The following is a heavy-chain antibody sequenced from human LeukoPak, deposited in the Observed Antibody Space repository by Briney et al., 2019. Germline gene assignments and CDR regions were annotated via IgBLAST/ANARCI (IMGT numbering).Heavy chain of an antibody. D-gene: IGHD3-10*01. CDR1: GGSISSYY. CDR2: IYYSGST. V-gene: IGHV4-59*01. Sequence: SETPSLTCTVSGGSISSYYWSWIRQPPGKGLEWIGYIYYSGSTNYNPSLKSRVTISVDTSKNQFSLKLSSVTAADTAVYYCASLTYYGSGGGYWGQGTLVTVSS. J-gene: IGHJ4*02. CDR3: ASLTYYGSGGGY.